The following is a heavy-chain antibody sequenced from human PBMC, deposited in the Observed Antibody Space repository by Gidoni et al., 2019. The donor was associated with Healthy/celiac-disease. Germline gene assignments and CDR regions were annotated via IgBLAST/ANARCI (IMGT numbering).Heavy chain of an antibody. CDR2: IWYDGSNK. CDR1: GFTFSSYG. V-gene: IGHV3-33*01. Sequence: QVQLVESGGGVVQPGRSLRLSCAAYGFTFSSYGMHWVRQAPCKGLEGVAVIWYDGSNKYYADSVKGRFTISRDNSKNTLYLQMNSLRAEDTAVYYCARDVAWYYYGSGSSHDAFDIWGQGTMVTVSS. D-gene: IGHD3-10*01. CDR3: ARDVAWYYYGSGSSHDAFDI. J-gene: IGHJ3*02.